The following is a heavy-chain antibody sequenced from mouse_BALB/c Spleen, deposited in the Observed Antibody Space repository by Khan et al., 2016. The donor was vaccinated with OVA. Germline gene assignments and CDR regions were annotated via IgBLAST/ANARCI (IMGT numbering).Heavy chain of an antibody. CDR1: GYTFTTYT. CDR3: VREGAYYRSDGWFAY. D-gene: IGHD2-14*01. V-gene: IGHV1-4*01. J-gene: IGHJ3*01. CDR2: IIPSNDYT. Sequence: QVQLKESGAELARPGASVKMSCKASGYTFTTYTIHWVKQRPGQGLEWIGYIIPSNDYTNYNQKFKDRATLTADKSSSTAYMQLSSLTSEDSAVYYCVREGAYYRSDGWFAYWGQGTLVTVPA.